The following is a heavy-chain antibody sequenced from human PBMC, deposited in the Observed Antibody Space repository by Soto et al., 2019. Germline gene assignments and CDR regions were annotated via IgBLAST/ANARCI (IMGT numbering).Heavy chain of an antibody. D-gene: IGHD3-3*01. Sequence: PRGSLRLSCAASGFTLSSYWMSWVRQAPGKGLEWVANIKQDGSEKYYVDSVKGRFTISRDNAKNSLYLQMNSLRAEDTAVYYCARENTYYDFWSGYYTGRSFDSWGQGTLVTVSS. CDR2: IKQDGSEK. J-gene: IGHJ4*02. CDR3: ARENTYYDFWSGYYTGRSFDS. CDR1: GFTLSSYW. V-gene: IGHV3-7*01.